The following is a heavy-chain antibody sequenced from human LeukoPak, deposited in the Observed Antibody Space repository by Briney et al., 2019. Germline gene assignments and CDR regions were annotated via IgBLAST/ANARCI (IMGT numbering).Heavy chain of an antibody. CDR3: ARTNISGWFGYHYYYMDV. J-gene: IGHJ6*03. D-gene: IGHD6-19*01. Sequence: GGSLRLSCAASGFTFDDYGMSWVRQAPGKVLEWVSGINWNGGSTGYADSVKGRFTISRDNAKNSLYLQMNSLRAEDTALYHCARTNISGWFGYHYYYMDVWGKGTTVTISS. CDR1: GFTFDDYG. CDR2: INWNGGST. V-gene: IGHV3-20*01.